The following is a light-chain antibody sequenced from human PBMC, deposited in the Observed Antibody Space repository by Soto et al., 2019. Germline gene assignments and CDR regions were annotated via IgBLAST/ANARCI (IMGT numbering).Light chain of an antibody. V-gene: IGKV3-20*01. CDR1: QSVSSSY. J-gene: IGKJ1*01. CDR3: QQYGSSPTTT. Sequence: EIVLTQSPGTLSLSPGERATLSCRASQSVSSSYLAWYQQKPGQAPRLLIYGASSRATGIPDRFSGSGSGTDFTLTIIRLEPEDFAVYYCQQYGSSPTTTFGQGTKVEIK. CDR2: GAS.